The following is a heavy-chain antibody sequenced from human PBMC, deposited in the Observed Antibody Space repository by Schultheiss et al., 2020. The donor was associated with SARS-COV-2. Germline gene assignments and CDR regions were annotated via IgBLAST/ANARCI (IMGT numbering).Heavy chain of an antibody. CDR1: FFFFLIYA. J-gene: IGHJ4*02. CDR3: ASDGPYSSSSFYFDY. D-gene: IGHD6-6*01. V-gene: IGHV3-21*04. CDR2: ISSSSSYI. Sequence: GGSMRLSCSSSFFFFLIYAMRWVRQAPGKGLEWVSSISSSSSYIYYADSVKGRFTISRDNSKNTLYLQMNSLRAEDTAVYYCASDGPYSSSSFYFDYWGQGTLVTVSS.